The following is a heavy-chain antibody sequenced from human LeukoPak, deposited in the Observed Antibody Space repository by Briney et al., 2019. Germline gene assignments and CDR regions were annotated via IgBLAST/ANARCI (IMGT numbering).Heavy chain of an antibody. D-gene: IGHD3-22*01. V-gene: IGHV3-64*01. CDR3: ARTKVTYDSSGYTKLRAFDI. Sequence: PGGSLRLSCATSGFTFSSYAMHWVRQAPGKGLEYVSAISSNGGSTYYANSVKGRFTISRDNSKNTLYLQMNSLRAEDTAVYYCARTKVTYDSSGYTKLRAFDIWGQGTMVTVSS. J-gene: IGHJ3*02. CDR2: ISSNGGST. CDR1: GFTFSSYA.